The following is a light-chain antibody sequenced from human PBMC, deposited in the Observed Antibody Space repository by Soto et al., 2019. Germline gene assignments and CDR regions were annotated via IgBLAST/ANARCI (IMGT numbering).Light chain of an antibody. V-gene: IGKV1-39*01. J-gene: IGKJ2*02. CDR1: QSISSY. CDR3: QQSYSTPPCT. Sequence: DIQMTQSPSSLSASVGDRVTITCRASQSISSYLNWYQQKPGKAPKLLIYAASSLPSGVPSRFSGSGSGTDFTLTISSLQPEDFATYYCQQSYSTPPCTFGQGTKLEIK. CDR2: AAS.